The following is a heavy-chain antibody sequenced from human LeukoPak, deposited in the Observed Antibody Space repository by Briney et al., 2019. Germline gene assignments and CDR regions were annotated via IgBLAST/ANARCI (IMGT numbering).Heavy chain of an antibody. CDR1: GYTFTSYY. CDR3: ARDTYYVWGSPPGYYYYMDV. CDR2: INPSGGST. V-gene: IGHV1-46*01. J-gene: IGHJ6*03. D-gene: IGHD3-16*01. Sequence: ASVKVPCKASGYTFTSYYMHWVRRAPGQGLEWMGIINPSGGSTSYAQKFQGRVTMTRDTSTSTVYMELSSLRSEDTAVYYCARDTYYVWGSPPGYYYYMDVWGKGTTVTVSS.